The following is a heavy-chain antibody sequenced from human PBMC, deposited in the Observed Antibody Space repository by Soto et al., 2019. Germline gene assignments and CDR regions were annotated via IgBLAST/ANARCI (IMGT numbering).Heavy chain of an antibody. Sequence: QVQLVESGGGLVKPGGSLRLSCAASGFTFSDYDMSWIRQAPGKGLEWVSYISSSGSTIYYADSVKGRFTISRDNAKNSLYLHMSSLRAEDTAVYYWARDLTAMARYYYYGMDVWGQGTTVTVSS. CDR3: ARDLTAMARYYYYGMDV. CDR1: GFTFSDYD. CDR2: ISSSGSTI. D-gene: IGHD5-18*01. J-gene: IGHJ6*02. V-gene: IGHV3-11*01.